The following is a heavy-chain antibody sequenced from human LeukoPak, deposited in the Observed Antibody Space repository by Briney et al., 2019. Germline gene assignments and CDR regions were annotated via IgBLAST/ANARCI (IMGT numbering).Heavy chain of an antibody. Sequence: ASVKVSCKASGYTFTSYGISWVRQAPGQGLEWMGWISAYNGNTNYAQKLQSRVTMTTDTSTSTAYMELRSLRSEDTAVYYCAREEFAIFGTGGWFDPWGQGTLVTVSS. CDR2: ISAYNGNT. CDR1: GYTFTSYG. D-gene: IGHD3-3*01. J-gene: IGHJ5*02. V-gene: IGHV1-18*01. CDR3: AREEFAIFGTGGWFDP.